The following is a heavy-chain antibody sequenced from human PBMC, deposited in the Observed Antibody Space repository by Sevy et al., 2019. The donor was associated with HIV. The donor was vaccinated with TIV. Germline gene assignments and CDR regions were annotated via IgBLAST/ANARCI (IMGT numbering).Heavy chain of an antibody. CDR3: AREGCTKPHDY. J-gene: IGHJ4*02. Sequence: GGSLRLSCAASGFTFSKYSMSWVRQPPGKGLEWVSTLSFGCGERNHADSVKGRFTISRDNSRNSLYLQMNNLGAEDTAVYYCAREGCTKPHDYWGQGTLVTVSS. D-gene: IGHD2-8*01. V-gene: IGHV3-23*01. CDR1: GFTFSKYS. CDR2: LSFGCGER.